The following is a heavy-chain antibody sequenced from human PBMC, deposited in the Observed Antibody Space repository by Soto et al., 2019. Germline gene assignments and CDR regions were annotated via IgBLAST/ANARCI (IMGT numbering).Heavy chain of an antibody. CDR1: GGSTSPYY. D-gene: IGHD1-7*01. CDR2: IDYSGGA. J-gene: IGHJ4*02. CDR3: ARGRPWELYDY. Sequence: QVQLQESGPGLVKASETLSLTCTVSGGSTSPYYWSWLRQPPGKGLEWIGFIDYSGGARYNPSLKGXVTMSLDTSENQISLKLSSMTAADTAVYFCARGRPWELYDYWGQGTLVTVSS. V-gene: IGHV4-59*01.